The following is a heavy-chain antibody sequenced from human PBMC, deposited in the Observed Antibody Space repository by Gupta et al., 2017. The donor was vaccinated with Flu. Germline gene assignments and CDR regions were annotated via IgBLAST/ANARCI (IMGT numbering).Heavy chain of an antibody. CDR3: ARGSHDSKYRGFET. CDR2: LKKDGSDQ. Sequence: SGFRVSHYWMSWVRQMPGKGLEWVATLKKDGSDQDYVDSVKGRFTMSRDSAKNSLYLQMNXLXVEDTAXYYGARGSHDSKYRGFETWGQGTRVTVSS. V-gene: IGHV3-7*01. J-gene: IGHJ5*02. D-gene: IGHD4-4*01. CDR1: GFRVSHYW.